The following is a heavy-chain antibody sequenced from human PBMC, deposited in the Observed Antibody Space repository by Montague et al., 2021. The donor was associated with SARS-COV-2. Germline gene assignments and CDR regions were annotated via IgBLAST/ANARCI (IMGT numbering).Heavy chain of an antibody. CDR3: ARLSGTVAATGVVLSAPDWYFDL. V-gene: IGHV4-39*02. D-gene: IGHD1-26*01. CDR2: SHSSGNT. CDR1: SGSISSEDYY. Sequence: SETLSLTCTVSSGSISSEDYYWGWIRQAPGKGLEWIGISHSSGNTYYNPSLKSRVTLSVDTSKNHFSLEVTSVTAAGTATYYCARLSGTVAATGVVLSAPDWYFDLWGRGTLVTFSS. J-gene: IGHJ2*01.